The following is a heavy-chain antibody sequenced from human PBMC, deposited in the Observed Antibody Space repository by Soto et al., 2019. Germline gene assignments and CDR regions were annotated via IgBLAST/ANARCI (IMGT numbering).Heavy chain of an antibody. Sequence: SETLSLTCAVYGGSFSGYYWTWIRQPPGKGLEWLGEINQSGNTNYNPSLKSRVTISIETSKNQFSLKLSSVTAADTAVYYCARGGRWLRYKDNWFDPWGQGTLLTVSS. D-gene: IGHD5-12*01. CDR3: ARGGRWLRYKDNWFDP. J-gene: IGHJ5*02. CDR2: INQSGNT. CDR1: GGSFSGYY. V-gene: IGHV4-34*01.